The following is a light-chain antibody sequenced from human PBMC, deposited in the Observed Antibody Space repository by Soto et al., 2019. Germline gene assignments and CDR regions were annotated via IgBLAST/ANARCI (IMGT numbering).Light chain of an antibody. J-gene: IGLJ2*01. Sequence: QSALTQPPSASGSPGQSVTITCSGTSSDVGEENYVSWYQQHPGKVPKLILYEVSKRPSGVPDRFSGSRSGNTASLTVSGLQAEDEADYYCSSFAGSPVVFGGGTQLTFL. CDR1: SSDVGEENY. CDR3: SSFAGSPVV. V-gene: IGLV2-8*01. CDR2: EVS.